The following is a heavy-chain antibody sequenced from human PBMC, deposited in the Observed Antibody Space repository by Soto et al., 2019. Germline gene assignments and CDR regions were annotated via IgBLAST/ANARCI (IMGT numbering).Heavy chain of an antibody. J-gene: IGHJ6*02. CDR2: ITCDGSKK. D-gene: IGHD1-26*01. Sequence: PGGSLRLSCVASGFTFSSYAMSXVRQAPGKGLEWVSGITCDGSKKYYADSVKGRFTISRDNSKNTLYLQMNSLRAEDTAVYYCAKDRAVGAAIYYYYSGMDVWGQGTTVTVSS. CDR3: AKDRAVGAAIYYYYSGMDV. V-gene: IGHV3-30*18. CDR1: GFTFSSYA.